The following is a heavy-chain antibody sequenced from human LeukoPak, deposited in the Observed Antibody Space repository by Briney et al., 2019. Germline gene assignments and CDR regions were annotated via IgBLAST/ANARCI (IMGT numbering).Heavy chain of an antibody. CDR3: AKGKLLVSWVDY. CDR2: ISGSGGST. J-gene: IGHJ4*02. D-gene: IGHD6-6*01. V-gene: IGHV3-23*01. Sequence: GGSLRLSCAASGFTFSSYSMSWVRQAPGKGLEWVSAISGSGGSTYYADSVKGRFTISRDNSKNTLYLQMNSLRAEDTAVYYCAKGKLLVSWVDYWGQGTLVTVSS. CDR1: GFTFSSYS.